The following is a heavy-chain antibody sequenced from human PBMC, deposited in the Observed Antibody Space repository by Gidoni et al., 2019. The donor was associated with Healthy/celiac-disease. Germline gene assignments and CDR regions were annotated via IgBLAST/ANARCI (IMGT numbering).Heavy chain of an antibody. V-gene: IGHV3-9*01. J-gene: IGHJ4*02. D-gene: IGHD6-13*01. CDR3: AKDPSSSWYQTYYFDY. CDR2: ISWNSGSI. Sequence: EVQLVESGGGLVQPGRSLRLSCAASGFTFDDYAMHWVRQAPGKGLEWVSGISWNSGSIGYADSVKGRFTISRDNAKNSLYLQMNSLRAEDTALYYCAKDPSSSWYQTYYFDYWGQGTLVTVSS. CDR1: GFTFDDYA.